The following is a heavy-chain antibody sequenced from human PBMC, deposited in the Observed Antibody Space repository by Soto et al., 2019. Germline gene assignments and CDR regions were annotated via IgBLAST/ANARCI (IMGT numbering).Heavy chain of an antibody. D-gene: IGHD3-22*01. CDR1: GGTFSSYA. J-gene: IGHJ6*02. V-gene: IGHV1-69*06. CDR2: IIPIFGTA. Sequence: GASVKVSCKASGGTFSSYAISWVRQAPGQGLEWMGGIIPIFGTANYAQKFQGRVTIPADKSTSTAYMELSSLRSEDTAVYYCAGTATYYYDSSGRYYGMDVWGQGTTVTVSS. CDR3: AGTATYYYDSSGRYYGMDV.